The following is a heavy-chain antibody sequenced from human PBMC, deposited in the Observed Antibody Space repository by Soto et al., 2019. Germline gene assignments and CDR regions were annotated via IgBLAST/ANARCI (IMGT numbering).Heavy chain of an antibody. CDR1: GGSITGAYY. D-gene: IGHD2-15*01. CDR2: IHYRGTT. J-gene: IGHJ6*02. CDR3: ARVRDSFGLDV. V-gene: IGHV4-31*03. Sequence: SETLSLTCNVSGGSITGAYYWKWIRQQPGKGLDWIGSIHYRGTTDYNPSLKSRIAISLDRSKNQFALKLSSVTAADTAVYYCARVRDSFGLDVWGQGTTVTV.